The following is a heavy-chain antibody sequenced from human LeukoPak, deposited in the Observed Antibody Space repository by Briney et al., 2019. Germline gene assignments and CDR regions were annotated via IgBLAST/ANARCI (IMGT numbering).Heavy chain of an antibody. V-gene: IGHV3-23*01. Sequence: GGSLRLSCAASGFSFSSYSMNWVRQAPGKGLEWVSAISGSGGSTYYADSVKGRFTISRDNSKNTLYLQMNSLRAEDTAVYYCAKERFPSARIAARPLDYWGQGTLVTVSS. D-gene: IGHD6-6*01. CDR2: ISGSGGST. J-gene: IGHJ4*02. CDR3: AKERFPSARIAARPLDY. CDR1: GFSFSSYS.